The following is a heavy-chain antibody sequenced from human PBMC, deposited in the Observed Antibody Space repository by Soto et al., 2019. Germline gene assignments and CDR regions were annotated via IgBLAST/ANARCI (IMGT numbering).Heavy chain of an antibody. CDR3: ARALTGYSSSWYYYYYGMDV. CDR2: INPNSGGT. J-gene: IGHJ6*02. CDR1: GYTFTGYY. D-gene: IGHD6-13*01. Sequence: ASVKVSCKASGYTFTGYYMHWVRQAPGQGLEWMGWINPNSGGTNYAQKFQGRVTMTRDTSISTAYMGLSRLRSDDTAVYYCARALTGYSSSWYYYYYGMDVWGQGTTVTVSS. V-gene: IGHV1-2*02.